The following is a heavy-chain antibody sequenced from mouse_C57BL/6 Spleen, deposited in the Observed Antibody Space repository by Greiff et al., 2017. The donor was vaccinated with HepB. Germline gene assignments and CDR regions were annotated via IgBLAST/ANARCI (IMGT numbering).Heavy chain of an antibody. CDR1: GFTFSSYA. Sequence: EVMLVESGGGLVKPGGSLKLSCAASGFTFSSYAISWVRQTPEKRLEWVATISDGGSYTYYPDNVKGRFTISRDNAKNNLYLQMSHLKSEDTAMYYCARDRGIITTVVATRFDYWGQGTTLTVSS. CDR2: ISDGGSYT. V-gene: IGHV5-4*01. D-gene: IGHD1-1*01. J-gene: IGHJ2*01. CDR3: ARDRGIITTVVATRFDY.